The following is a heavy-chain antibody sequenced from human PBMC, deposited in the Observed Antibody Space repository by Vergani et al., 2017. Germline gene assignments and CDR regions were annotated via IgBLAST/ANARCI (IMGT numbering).Heavy chain of an antibody. V-gene: IGHV4-38-2*01. J-gene: IGHJ3*02. CDR1: GYSISSGYY. CDR2: IYHSGST. Sequence: QVQLQESGPGLVKPSETLSLTCAVSGYSISSGYYWGWIRQPPGKGLEWIGSIYHSGSTYYNPSLKSRVTISVDTSKNQFSLTLGSVTAADTAVYYCARGARVDYYDSSGYYYIDAFDIWGQGTMVTVSS. CDR3: ARGARVDYYDSSGYYYIDAFDI. D-gene: IGHD3-22*01.